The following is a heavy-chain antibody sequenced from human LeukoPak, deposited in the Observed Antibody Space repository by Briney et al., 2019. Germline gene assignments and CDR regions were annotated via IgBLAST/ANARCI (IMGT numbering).Heavy chain of an antibody. CDR2: INTNSGNP. V-gene: IGHV7-4-1*02. CDR3: ARDRDSSWTHRDRYNWFDP. D-gene: IGHD3/OR15-3a*01. Sequence: ASVKVSCKASGYTFTNYAMNWVRQAPGQGFEWIGWINTNSGNPTHAQGFTGRFVFSLDTSVSTAYLQISRLQAEDTAVYYCARDRDSSWTHRDRYNWFDPWGQGTLVTVSS. J-gene: IGHJ5*02. CDR1: GYTFTNYA.